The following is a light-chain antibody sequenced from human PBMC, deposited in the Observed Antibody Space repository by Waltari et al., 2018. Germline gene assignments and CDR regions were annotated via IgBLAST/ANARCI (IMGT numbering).Light chain of an antibody. CDR3: QQSYSFPHT. Sequence: DIQMKQSPSSLSATVGDRVPITCRTSQSITTYLSWYQQKPGKAPNLLIYAASSLQSGVPSRFSGSGSGTDFTLTISSLQPEDFATYYCQQSYSFPHTFGQGTRLEI. J-gene: IGKJ2*01. CDR1: QSITTY. CDR2: AAS. V-gene: IGKV1-39*01.